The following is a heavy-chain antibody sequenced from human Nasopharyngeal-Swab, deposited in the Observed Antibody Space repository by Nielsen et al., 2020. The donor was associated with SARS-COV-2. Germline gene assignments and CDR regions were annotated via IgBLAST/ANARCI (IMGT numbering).Heavy chain of an antibody. V-gene: IGHV3-74*01. CDR1: GFSFRSYW. CDR2: INSDWTTT. CDR3: ARRLVWFGEAHYYYYGMDV. Sequence: GESLKLSCAASGFSFRSYWMHWVRQAPGKGLVWVSCINSDWTTTRYADSVKGRFTVSRDNAKNTLYLEMNSLRADDTAVYYCARRLVWFGEAHYYYYGMDVWGQGTTVTVSS. D-gene: IGHD3-10*01. J-gene: IGHJ6*02.